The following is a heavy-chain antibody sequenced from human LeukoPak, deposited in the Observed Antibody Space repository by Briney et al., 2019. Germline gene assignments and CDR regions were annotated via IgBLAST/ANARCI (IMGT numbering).Heavy chain of an antibody. V-gene: IGHV7-4-1*02. CDR3: ARDRTGTTSVY. J-gene: IGHJ4*02. Sequence: ASVKVSCKASGYIFTSYYMHWVRQAPGQGLEWMGWINTNTGNPTYAQGFTGRFVFSLDTSVSAAYLQISSLKAEDTAVYYCARDRTGTTSVYWGQGTLVTVSS. CDR1: GYIFTSYY. CDR2: INTNTGNP. D-gene: IGHD1-1*01.